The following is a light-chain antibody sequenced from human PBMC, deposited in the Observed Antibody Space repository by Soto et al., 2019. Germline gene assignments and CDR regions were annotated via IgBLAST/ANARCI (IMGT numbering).Light chain of an antibody. CDR1: SSDIGAYNY. V-gene: IGLV2-14*01. J-gene: IGLJ1*01. Sequence: QSALTQPASVSGSPGQSITISCTGTSSDIGAYNYVSWYQQHPGKAPKLLIYDVNYRPSGVSNRLSGSKSGNTDSLTISGLQAEDEADYYCSSYAISSADVFGTGTKLTVL. CDR3: SSYAISSADV. CDR2: DVN.